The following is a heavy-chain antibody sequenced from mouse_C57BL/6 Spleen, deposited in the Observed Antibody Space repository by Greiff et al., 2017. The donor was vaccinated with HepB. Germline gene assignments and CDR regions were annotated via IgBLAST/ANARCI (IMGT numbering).Heavy chain of an antibody. CDR2: IDPSDSET. CDR1: GYTFTSYW. V-gene: IGHV1-52*01. J-gene: IGHJ2*01. Sequence: QVQLKQPGAELVRPGSSVKLSCKASGYTFTSYWMHWVKQRPIQGLEWIGNIDPSDSETHYNQKFKDKATLTVDKSSSTAYMQLSSLTSEDSAVYYCASSTTVSLFDYWGQGTTLTVSS. CDR3: ASSTTVSLFDY. D-gene: IGHD1-1*01.